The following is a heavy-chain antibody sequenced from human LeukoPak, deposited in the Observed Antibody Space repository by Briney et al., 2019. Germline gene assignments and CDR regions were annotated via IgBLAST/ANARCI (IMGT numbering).Heavy chain of an antibody. CDR1: GGSISSSSYY. CDR3: ARLGYCSSTSCYNFDY. CDR2: IYYSGST. V-gene: IGHV4-39*01. Sequence: SETLSLTCTVSGGSISSSSYYWGWIRQPPGKGLEWIGSIYYSGSTYYRPSLKSRLTISVDTSKNQFSLKLSSVAAADTAVYYCARLGYCSSTSCYNFDYWGQGTLVTVSS. D-gene: IGHD2-2*01. J-gene: IGHJ4*02.